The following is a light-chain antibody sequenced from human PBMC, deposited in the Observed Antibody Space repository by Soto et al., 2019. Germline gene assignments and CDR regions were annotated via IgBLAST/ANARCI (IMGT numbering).Light chain of an antibody. CDR3: QHYKSYSRT. Sequence: DIQMSQSPSTLSAFVGDRVSITCRASENIDTRLAWYQQKPGKAPNLLIYAASSLKSGVPSRFSGRGSGTEFTLTISSLQPDDFATYFCQHYKSYSRTFGQGTKVEIK. J-gene: IGKJ1*01. CDR2: AAS. CDR1: ENIDTR. V-gene: IGKV1-5*01.